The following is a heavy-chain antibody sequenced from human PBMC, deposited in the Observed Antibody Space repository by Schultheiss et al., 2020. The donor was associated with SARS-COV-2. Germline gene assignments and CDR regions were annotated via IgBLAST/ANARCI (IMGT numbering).Heavy chain of an antibody. D-gene: IGHD5-24*01. CDR2: IDYSGRI. CDR3: ARGADGYRPFFDN. V-gene: IGHV4-30-4*01. Sequence: SETLSLTCTVSGGSIRSGESYWSWIRQSPGKGLEWIGYIDYSGRIFYNPSLKSRLTISVDTSKNHFSLKLSSVTAADTAVYFCARGADGYRPFFDNWGQGILVTVSS. J-gene: IGHJ4*02. CDR1: GGSIRSGESY.